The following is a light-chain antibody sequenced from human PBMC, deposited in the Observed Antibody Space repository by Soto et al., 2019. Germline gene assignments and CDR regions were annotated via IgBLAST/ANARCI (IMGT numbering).Light chain of an antibody. J-gene: IGKJ1*01. CDR3: QQRYNWWT. CDR1: QSVSTY. CDR2: DAS. Sequence: EIVLTQSPATLSLSPGERATLSCRASQSVSTYLAWYQQKPGQAPRLLIYDASNRATGIPTRFSGSGSGTDFTLTISSLEPEDSAVYYCQQRYNWWTFGQGTKVEIK. V-gene: IGKV3-11*01.